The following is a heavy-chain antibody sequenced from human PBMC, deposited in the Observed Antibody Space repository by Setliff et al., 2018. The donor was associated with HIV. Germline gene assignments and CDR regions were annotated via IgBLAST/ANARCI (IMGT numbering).Heavy chain of an antibody. D-gene: IGHD6-19*01. CDR3: SKDWPRGWNWFDP. V-gene: IGHV3-23*01. CDR2: ISGSGGET. CDR1: GFTFSSYW. J-gene: IGHJ5*02. Sequence: GGSLRLSCAASGFTFSSYWMSWVRQAPGKGLEWVSSISGSGGETYYADSVKGRFTISRDNSKNTLYLQISSLRGEDTAVYYCSKDWPRGWNWFDPWGQGTLVTVSS.